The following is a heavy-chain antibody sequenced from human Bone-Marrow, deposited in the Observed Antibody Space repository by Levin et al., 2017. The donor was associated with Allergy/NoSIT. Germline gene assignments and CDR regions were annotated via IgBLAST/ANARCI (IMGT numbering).Heavy chain of an antibody. D-gene: IGHD6-13*01. J-gene: IGHJ6*02. CDR3: ARDSSSWYAAVGYYYYYGMDV. CDR2: ISSSSSYI. CDR1: GFTFSSYS. V-gene: IGHV3-21*01. Sequence: GESLKISCAASGFTFSSYSMNWVRQAPGKGLEWVSSISSSSSYIYYADSVKGRFTISRDNAKNSLYLQMNSLRAEDTAVYYCARDSSSWYAAVGYYYYYGMDVWGQGTTVTVSS.